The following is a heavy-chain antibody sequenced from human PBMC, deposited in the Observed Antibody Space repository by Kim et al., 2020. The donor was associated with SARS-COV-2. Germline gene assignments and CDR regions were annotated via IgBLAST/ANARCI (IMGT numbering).Heavy chain of an antibody. CDR2: ISAYNGNT. J-gene: IGHJ3*02. CDR1: GYTFTSYG. Sequence: ASVKVSCKASGYTFTSYGISWVRQAPGQGLEWMGWISAYNGNTNYAQKLQGRVTMTTDTSTSTAYMELRSLRSDDTAVYYCARDNLGYYDILTGSLGPTDAFDIWGQGTMVTVSS. V-gene: IGHV1-18*01. CDR3: ARDNLGYYDILTGSLGPTDAFDI. D-gene: IGHD3-9*01.